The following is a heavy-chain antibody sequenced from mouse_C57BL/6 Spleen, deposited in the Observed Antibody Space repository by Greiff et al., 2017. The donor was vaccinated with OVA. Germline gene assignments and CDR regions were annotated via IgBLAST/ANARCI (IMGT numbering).Heavy chain of an antibody. CDR3: TTNDYDLYYFDY. J-gene: IGHJ2*01. V-gene: IGHV14-4*01. CDR2: IDPENGDT. D-gene: IGHD2-4*01. CDR1: GFNIKDDY. Sequence: EVQVVESGAELVRPGASVKLSCTASGFNIKDDYMPWVKQRPEQGLEWIGWIDPENGDTEYASKFQGKATITADTSSNTAYLQLSSLTSEDTAVYYCTTNDYDLYYFDYWGQGTTLTVSS.